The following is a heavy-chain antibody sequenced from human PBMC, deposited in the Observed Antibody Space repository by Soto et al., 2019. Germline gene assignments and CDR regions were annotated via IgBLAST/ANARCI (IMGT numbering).Heavy chain of an antibody. V-gene: IGHV3-30-3*01. CDR1: GFTFSSYA. CDR3: ARDQVMDYYFDY. CDR2: ISYDGSNK. D-gene: IGHD3-16*01. J-gene: IGHJ4*02. Sequence: GGSLRLSCAASGFTFSSYAMHWVRQAPGKGLEWVAVISYDGSNKYYADSVKGRFTISRDNSKNTLYLQMNSLRAEDTAVYYCARDQVMDYYFDYWGQGTLVTVSS.